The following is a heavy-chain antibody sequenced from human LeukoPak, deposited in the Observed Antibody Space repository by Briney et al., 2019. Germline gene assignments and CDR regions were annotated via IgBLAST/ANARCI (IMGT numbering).Heavy chain of an antibody. Sequence: PSETLSLTCTVSGYSISSGYYWGWIRQPPGKGLEWIGSIYHSGSTYYNPSLKSRVTISVDTSKNQFSLKLSSVTAADTAVYYCATLGGYDFGPYDYWGQGTLVTVSS. V-gene: IGHV4-38-2*02. CDR1: GYSISSGYY. D-gene: IGHD5-12*01. J-gene: IGHJ4*02. CDR3: ATLGGYDFGPYDY. CDR2: IYHSGST.